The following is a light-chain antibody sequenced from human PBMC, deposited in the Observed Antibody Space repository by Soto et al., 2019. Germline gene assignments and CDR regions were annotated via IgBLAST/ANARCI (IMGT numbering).Light chain of an antibody. CDR3: SSYTFTSTLYV. CDR1: SSDVGGYNY. J-gene: IGLJ1*01. CDR2: EVT. V-gene: IGLV2-14*01. Sequence: TQHASVSGSPGQSITISCTGTSSDVGGYNYVSWYQQHPGKAPKLMIYEVTKRPSGVSNRFSGSKSGNTASLTISGLQAEDEADYYCSSYTFTSTLYVFGTGTKVTVL.